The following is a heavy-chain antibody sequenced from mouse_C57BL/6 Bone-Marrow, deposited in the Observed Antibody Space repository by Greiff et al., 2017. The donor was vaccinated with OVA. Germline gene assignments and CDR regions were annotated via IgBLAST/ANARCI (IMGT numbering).Heavy chain of an antibody. V-gene: IGHV5-16*01. CDR1: GFTFSDYY. CDR2: INYDGSST. J-gene: IGHJ4*01. Sequence: EVNLVESEGGLVQPGSSMKLSCTASGFTFSDYYMAWVRQVPEKGLEWVANINYDGSSTYYLDSLKSRFIISRDNATNILYLQMSSLKSEDTATYYCAREGGRDYAMDYWGQGTSVTVSS. CDR3: AREGGRDYAMDY.